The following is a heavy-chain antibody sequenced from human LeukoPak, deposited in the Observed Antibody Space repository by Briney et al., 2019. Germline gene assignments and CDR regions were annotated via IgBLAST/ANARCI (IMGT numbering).Heavy chain of an antibody. CDR2: ISSNGGNT. CDR3: VKSDSSGYYPYYFDY. CDR1: GFTFSSNW. Sequence: GGSLRLSCVASGFTFSSNWMHWVRQAPGKGLEYVSAISSNGGNTYYADSVKGRFTISRDNSKNTLYLQMSSLRAEDTALYYCVKSDSSGYYPYYFDYWGQGTLVTVSS. V-gene: IGHV3-64D*09. J-gene: IGHJ4*02. D-gene: IGHD3-22*01.